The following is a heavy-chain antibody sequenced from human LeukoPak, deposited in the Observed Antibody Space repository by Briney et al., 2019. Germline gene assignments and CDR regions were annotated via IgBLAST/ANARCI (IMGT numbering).Heavy chain of an antibody. J-gene: IGHJ4*02. CDR3: ARAIAVAGTLDY. Sequence: GGSLRLSCAASGFTFSSYSMNWVRQAPGKGLEWVSSISSSSSYIYYADSVKGRFTISRDNAKNSLYLQMNSLSAEDTAVYYCARAIAVAGTLDYWGQGTLVTVSS. V-gene: IGHV3-21*01. CDR2: ISSSSSYI. CDR1: GFTFSSYS. D-gene: IGHD6-19*01.